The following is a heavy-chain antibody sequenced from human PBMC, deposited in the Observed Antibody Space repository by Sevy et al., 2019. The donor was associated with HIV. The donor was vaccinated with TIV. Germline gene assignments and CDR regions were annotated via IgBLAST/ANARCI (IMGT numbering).Heavy chain of an antibody. CDR1: GFTFSSYA. J-gene: IGHJ5*02. Sequence: GGSLRLSCAASGFTFSSYAMHWVRQAPGKGLEWVAVISYDGSKKYYADSVKGRFTISRDNSKNTLYLQMNSLRAEDTAVYYCARDELRYFDWLGPFDPWGQGTLVTVSS. V-gene: IGHV3-30-3*01. CDR2: ISYDGSKK. CDR3: ARDELRYFDWLGPFDP. D-gene: IGHD3-9*01.